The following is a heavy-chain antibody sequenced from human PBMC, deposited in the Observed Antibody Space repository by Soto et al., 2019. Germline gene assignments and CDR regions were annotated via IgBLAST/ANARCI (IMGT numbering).Heavy chain of an antibody. CDR2: IIPIFGTA. J-gene: IGHJ3*01. Sequence: SVKVSCKASGGTFSSYAISWVRQAPGQGLEWMGGIIPIFGTANYAQKFQGRVTITADGSTSTAYMELRSLRSDDTAIYYCTRYIEVLPGAYPQYAIEVWGQGTMVTV. V-gene: IGHV1-69*13. D-gene: IGHD2-2*01. CDR3: TRYIEVLPGAYPQYAIEV. CDR1: GGTFSSYA.